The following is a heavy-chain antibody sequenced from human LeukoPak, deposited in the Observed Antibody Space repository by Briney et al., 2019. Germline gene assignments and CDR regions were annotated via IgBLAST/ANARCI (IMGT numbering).Heavy chain of an antibody. CDR1: GGSISSDSYY. J-gene: IGHJ4*02. CDR2: IYYSGST. CDR3: ASLAVAGLSEGY. V-gene: IGHV4-39*01. Sequence: SETLSLTCTVSGGSISSDSYYWAWIRQPPGKGLEWTASIYYSGSTYYNPSLKSRVTISVDTSRNQFSLKLSSVTAADTAVYYCASLAVAGLSEGYWGQGTLVIVSS. D-gene: IGHD6-19*01.